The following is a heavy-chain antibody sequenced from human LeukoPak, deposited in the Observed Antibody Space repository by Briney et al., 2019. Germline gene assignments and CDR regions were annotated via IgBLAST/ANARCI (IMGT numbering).Heavy chain of an antibody. V-gene: IGHV3-20*04. CDR1: GFTFDDYG. J-gene: IGHJ6*03. CDR3: TRVEETATTAAIIRKYSYYYYSMDV. D-gene: IGHD4-11*01. Sequence: RPSRSLSLSCAAAGFTFDDYGMSWVRQAPGKGLEWVSGINCSGGSTGYADSVKGRFTISRDNAKNSLYLQMNSLRAEDTAVYYCTRVEETATTAAIIRKYSYYYYSMDVWGKGTTVTVSS. CDR2: INCSGGST.